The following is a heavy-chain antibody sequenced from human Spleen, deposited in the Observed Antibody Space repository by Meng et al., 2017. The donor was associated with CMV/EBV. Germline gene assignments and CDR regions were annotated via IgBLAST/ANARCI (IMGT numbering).Heavy chain of an antibody. Sequence: QLLLRPSYPGLLQPPQTPSLTSAISRYSVSRHSSACNRIMPTPSRGLEWLGRTYYRSKWYNDSAVSVKSRITINPDTSNNQFSLQLNSVTPEDTAVYYCARGRGGLDYWGQGTLVTVSS. J-gene: IGHJ4*02. V-gene: IGHV6-1*01. CDR3: ARGRGGLDY. CDR2: TYYRSKWYN. D-gene: IGHD3-10*01. CDR1: RYSVSRHSSA.